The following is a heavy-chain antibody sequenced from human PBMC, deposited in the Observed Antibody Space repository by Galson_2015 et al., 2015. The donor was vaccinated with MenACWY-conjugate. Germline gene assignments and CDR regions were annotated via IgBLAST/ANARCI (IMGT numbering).Heavy chain of an antibody. J-gene: IGHJ6*02. CDR3: ARDKSNFDILTVFYDYYDHGMDV. V-gene: IGHV1-3*01. D-gene: IGHD3-9*01. CDR2: INPGNGNT. Sequence: SVKVSCKASGYTFTTYAIHWVRQAPGQRLEWMGWINPGNGNTKYSQKFQGRVTITRDTSANTAYMEVSSLRSEDTAVYYCARDKSNFDILTVFYDYYDHGMDVWGQGTPVTGAS. CDR1: GYTFTTYA.